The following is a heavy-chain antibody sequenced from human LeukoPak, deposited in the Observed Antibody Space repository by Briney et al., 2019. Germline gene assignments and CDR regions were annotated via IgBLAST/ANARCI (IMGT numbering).Heavy chain of an antibody. CDR2: ISWNSGSI. V-gene: IGHV3-9*01. Sequence: GRSLRLSCAASGFTFDDYAMHWVRQAPGKGLEWVSGISWNSGSIGYADSVKGRFTISRDNAKNSLYLQMNSLRAEDTALYYCAKGSIAVAGIGWLDPWGQGTLVTVSS. CDR3: AKGSIAVAGIGWLDP. D-gene: IGHD6-19*01. CDR1: GFTFDDYA. J-gene: IGHJ5*02.